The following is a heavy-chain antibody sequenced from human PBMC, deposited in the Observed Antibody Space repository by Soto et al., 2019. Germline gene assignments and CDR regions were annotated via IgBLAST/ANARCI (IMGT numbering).Heavy chain of an antibody. V-gene: IGHV3-48*02. D-gene: IGHD3-9*01. Sequence: GASLRLSCAASGFTFSSYSMNWVRQAPGKGLEWVSYISSSSSTIYYADSVKGRFTISRDNAKSSLYLQMNSLRDEDTAVYYCARDRVDILTGYYTGSAFDIGGQGTMVTVSS. J-gene: IGHJ3*02. CDR2: ISSSSSTI. CDR1: GFTFSSYS. CDR3: ARDRVDILTGYYTGSAFDI.